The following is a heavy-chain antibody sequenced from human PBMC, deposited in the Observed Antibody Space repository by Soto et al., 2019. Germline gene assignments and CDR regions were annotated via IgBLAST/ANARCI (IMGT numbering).Heavy chain of an antibody. CDR1: GYTFTSYG. CDR2: ISAYNGNT. J-gene: IGHJ5*02. V-gene: IGHV1-18*01. D-gene: IGHD2-21*02. CDR3: ARDKGAYCGGDCYSTWFDP. Sequence: QVQLVQSGAEVKKPGVSVKVSCKASGYTFTSYGISWVRQAPGQGLEWMGWISAYNGNTNYAQKLQGRVTMTTDTSTSTAYMELRSLRSDDTAVYYCARDKGAYCGGDCYSTWFDPWGQGTLVTVSS.